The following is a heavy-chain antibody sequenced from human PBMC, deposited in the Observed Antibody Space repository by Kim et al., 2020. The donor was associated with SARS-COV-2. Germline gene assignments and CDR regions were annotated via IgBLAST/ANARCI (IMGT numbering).Heavy chain of an antibody. CDR3: AKDRTYDFWSGIYMDV. CDR2: ITWNRATT. CDR1: GFTFGDYA. J-gene: IGHJ6*03. Sequence: GGSLRLSCAASGFTFGDYAMHWVRQAPGKGLEWVSGITWNRATTAYADSVKGRLTISRDNAKNSLSLQMNSLRPEDTALYYCAKDRTYDFWSGIYMDVWGKGTTVTVSS. D-gene: IGHD3-3*01. V-gene: IGHV3-9*01.